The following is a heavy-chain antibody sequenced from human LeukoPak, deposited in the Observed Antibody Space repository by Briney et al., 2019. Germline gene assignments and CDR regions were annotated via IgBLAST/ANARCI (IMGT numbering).Heavy chain of an antibody. CDR2: INQDGSEK. D-gene: IGHD3-22*01. CDR3: ARGRFHYDSSGYSSFYY. Sequence: TGGSLRLSCAASGFTYSTYCMSWVRQAPGKGLEWVANINQDGSEKSYVDSVKGRFTVSRDNAQHSLYLQMSSLRAEDTAVYYCARGRFHYDSSGYSSFYYWGQGTQVTVSS. V-gene: IGHV3-7*01. J-gene: IGHJ4*02. CDR1: GFTYSTYC.